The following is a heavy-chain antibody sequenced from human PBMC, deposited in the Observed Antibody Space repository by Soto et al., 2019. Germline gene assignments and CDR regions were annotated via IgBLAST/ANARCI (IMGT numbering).Heavy chain of an antibody. CDR1: GYTFTGYY. D-gene: IGHD3-22*01. J-gene: IGHJ4*02. CDR2: INPNSGGT. Sequence: SGKVSCKASGYTFTGYYMHWVRQAPGQGLEWMGWINPNSGGTNYAQKFQGWVTMTRDTSISTAYMELSRLRSDDTAVYYCARGDDTYYYDSSGYYMGYWGQGTLVTGSS. CDR3: ARGDDTYYYDSSGYYMGY. V-gene: IGHV1-2*04.